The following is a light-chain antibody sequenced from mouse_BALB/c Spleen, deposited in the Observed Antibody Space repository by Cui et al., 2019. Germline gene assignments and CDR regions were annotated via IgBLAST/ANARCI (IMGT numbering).Light chain of an antibody. CDR2: RTS. CDR1: SSVSSSY. Sequence: ENVLNQSPAIMAASLGQKVTMTCSASSSVSSSYLHWYQQKSGASPKPLIHRTSNLASGVPARFSGSGSGTSYSLTISSVEAEDDATYYCQQWSGYPYTFGGGTKLEIK. J-gene: IGKJ2*01. V-gene: IGKV4-58*01. CDR3: QQWSGYPYT.